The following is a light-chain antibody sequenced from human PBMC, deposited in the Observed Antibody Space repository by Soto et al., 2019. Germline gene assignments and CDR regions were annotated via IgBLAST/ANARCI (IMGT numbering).Light chain of an antibody. CDR2: EVS. V-gene: IGLV2-14*01. J-gene: IGLJ1*01. CDR3: SSYTSGSTLEV. Sequence: QCVLTQPASVSGSPGQSITISCTGTSSDVGGYNYVSWYQHHPGKAPKLMIYEVSNRPSGVSNRFSGSKSGNTASLTISGLQAEDEADYYCSSYTSGSTLEVFGTGTKVTVL. CDR1: SSDVGGYNY.